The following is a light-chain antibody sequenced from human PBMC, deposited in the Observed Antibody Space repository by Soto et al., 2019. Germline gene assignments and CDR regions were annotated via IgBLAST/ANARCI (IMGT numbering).Light chain of an antibody. CDR1: QSVSID. CDR3: QQYGSLSWT. Sequence: EIVMTQSPATLSVSPGEIATLSFRASQSVSIDLAWYQHKPGQAPRLLIYGASGRATGIPDRFSGSGSGTDFTLTISRLEPEDFAVYYCQQYGSLSWTFGQGTKVDIK. CDR2: GAS. J-gene: IGKJ1*01. V-gene: IGKV3-20*01.